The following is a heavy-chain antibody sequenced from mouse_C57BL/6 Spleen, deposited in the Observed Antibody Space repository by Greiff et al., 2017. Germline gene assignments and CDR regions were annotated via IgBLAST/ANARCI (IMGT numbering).Heavy chain of an antibody. D-gene: IGHD4-1*01. CDR1: GYNFTSNT. CDR2: INPSSGYT. Sequence: QVQLQQSGAELARPGASVKMSCKASGYNFTSNTMHWVKQRPGQGLEWIGYINPSSGYTKYNQKFKDKATLTADKSSSTAYMQLSSLTSEDSAVYFCARWEGSFDVWGTGTTVTVSS. V-gene: IGHV1-4*01. CDR3: ARWEGSFDV. J-gene: IGHJ1*03.